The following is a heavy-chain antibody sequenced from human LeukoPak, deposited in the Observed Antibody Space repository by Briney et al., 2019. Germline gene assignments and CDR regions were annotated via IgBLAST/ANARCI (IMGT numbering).Heavy chain of an antibody. D-gene: IGHD3-16*01. CDR3: SREILIMVGGVMFK. Sequence: ASVKVSCKASGYTFTGYYMHWVRQAPGQGLEWMGRINPNSGGTNYAQKFRGRVTMTTDTSTSTACMELRSLRSDDTAVYYCSREILIMVGGVMFKGGQGTLVTVSS. CDR1: GYTFTGYY. J-gene: IGHJ4*02. CDR2: INPNSGGT. V-gene: IGHV1-2*06.